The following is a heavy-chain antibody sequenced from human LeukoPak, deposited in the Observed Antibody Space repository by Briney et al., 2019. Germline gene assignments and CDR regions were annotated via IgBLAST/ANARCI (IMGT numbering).Heavy chain of an antibody. J-gene: IGHJ4*02. Sequence: EASVKVSCKASGGTFSSYAISWVRQAPGQGLEWMGGIIPIFGTANYAQKFQGRVTITTDESTSTAYMELSSLRSEDTAVYYCAKDDAGVAVAGTNFDYWGQGTLVTVSS. CDR1: GGTFSSYA. CDR2: IIPIFGTA. CDR3: AKDDAGVAVAGTNFDY. D-gene: IGHD6-19*01. V-gene: IGHV1-69*05.